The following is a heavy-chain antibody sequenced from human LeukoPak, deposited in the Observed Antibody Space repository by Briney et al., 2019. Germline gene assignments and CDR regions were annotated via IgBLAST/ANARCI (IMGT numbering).Heavy chain of an antibody. V-gene: IGHV1-2*02. CDR3: ARGRAHYDDSSGYYYYYGMDV. CDR1: GYIFTGYY. Sequence: ASVKVSCKASGYIFTGYYMHWVRQAPGPGLEWMGWINPNSGGTNYAQKFQGRVTMTRDTSISTAYMELNRLTSEDTAVYYCARGRAHYDDSSGYYYYYGMDVWGQGTTVTVSS. D-gene: IGHD3-22*01. J-gene: IGHJ6*02. CDR2: INPNSGGT.